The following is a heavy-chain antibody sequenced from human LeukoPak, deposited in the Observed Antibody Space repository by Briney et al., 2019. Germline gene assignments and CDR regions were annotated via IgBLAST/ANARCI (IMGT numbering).Heavy chain of an antibody. V-gene: IGHV4-59*08. Sequence: SETLTLTCTVSGGSINGYHWSWLRQPPGKGLEWIDYISYSGSTNYNPSLKSRVTMSVDTSKNQYSLSLCSVTAADTAVYYCAGHGSSDSFHCWGQGTLVTVSS. CDR2: ISYSGST. J-gene: IGHJ4*02. CDR1: GGSINGYH. CDR3: AGHGSSDSFHC. D-gene: IGHD6-13*01.